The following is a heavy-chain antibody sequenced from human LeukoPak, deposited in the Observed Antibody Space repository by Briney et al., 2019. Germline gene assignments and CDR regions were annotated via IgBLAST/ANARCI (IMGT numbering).Heavy chain of an antibody. CDR3: ARGGRSGYYVADFDP. J-gene: IGHJ5*02. CDR1: GYIFTGYY. Sequence: ASVRVSCKASGYIFTGYYMHWVRQAPGQGVEWMGWINPNSGGTNYAQKFQGRVTMTRDTSISTAYMELSRLRSDDTAVYYCARGGRSGYYVADFDPWGQGTLVTVSS. CDR2: INPNSGGT. V-gene: IGHV1-2*02. D-gene: IGHD3-22*01.